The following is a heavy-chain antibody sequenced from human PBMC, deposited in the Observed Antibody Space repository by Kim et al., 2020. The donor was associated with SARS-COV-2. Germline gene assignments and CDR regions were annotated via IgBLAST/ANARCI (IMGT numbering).Heavy chain of an antibody. CDR3: ARQLMATKNFDS. V-gene: IGHV4-39*01. Sequence: SETLSLTCTVSGGSISSVNHFWGWIRQPPGKGLEWIGSIYYGGRTYSNPSLKSRVTISVDTSRDRFSLRLSSVTAADTAIYYCARQLMATKNFDSWGQGILVTASS. CDR1: GGSISSVNHF. D-gene: IGHD5-12*01. CDR2: IYYGGRT. J-gene: IGHJ4*02.